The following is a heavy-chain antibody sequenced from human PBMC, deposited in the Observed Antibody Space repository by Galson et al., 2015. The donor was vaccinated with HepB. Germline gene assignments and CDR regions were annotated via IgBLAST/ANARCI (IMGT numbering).Heavy chain of an antibody. CDR1: GFTFSSYA. Sequence: SLRLSCAASGFTFSSYAMHWVRQAPGKGLEWVAVISYDGSNKYYADSVKGRFTISRDNSKNTLYLQMNSLRAEDTAVYYCARAFSASYYDFWSGYYRGLDYWGQGTLVTVSS. J-gene: IGHJ4*02. D-gene: IGHD3-3*01. V-gene: IGHV3-30*04. CDR2: ISYDGSNK. CDR3: ARAFSASYYDFWSGYYRGLDY.